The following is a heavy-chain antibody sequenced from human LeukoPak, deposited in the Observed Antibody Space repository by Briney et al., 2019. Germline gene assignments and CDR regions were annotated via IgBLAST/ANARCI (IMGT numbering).Heavy chain of an antibody. D-gene: IGHD3-22*01. CDR1: GFTFSSYW. J-gene: IGHJ6*03. Sequence: GGSLRLSCAASGFTFSSYWMSWVRQAPGKGLEWVSTISGSGYNTYYADSVKGRLTISRDNSKNTLYLQMNSLRAEDTAVYYCAKGAEEGVVITTVYYYYMDVWGKGTTVTISS. CDR2: ISGSGYNT. V-gene: IGHV3-23*01. CDR3: AKGAEEGVVITTVYYYYMDV.